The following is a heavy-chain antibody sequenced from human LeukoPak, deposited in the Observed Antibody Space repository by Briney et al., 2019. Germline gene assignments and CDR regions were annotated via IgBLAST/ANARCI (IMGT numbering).Heavy chain of an antibody. CDR3: ARDRYYYDSSGYYYMDV. D-gene: IGHD3-22*01. J-gene: IGHJ6*03. CDR1: GGSISSYY. Sequence: PSETLSLTCTVSGGSISSYYWSWIRQPPGKGLEWIGYIYYSGSTNYNPSLKSRVTISVDTSKNQFSLKLSSVTAADTAVYYCARDRYYYDSSGYYYMDVWGKGTTVTVSS. CDR2: IYYSGST. V-gene: IGHV4-59*01.